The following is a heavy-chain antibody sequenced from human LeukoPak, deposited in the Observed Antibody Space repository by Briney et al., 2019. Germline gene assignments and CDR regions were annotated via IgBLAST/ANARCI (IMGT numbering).Heavy chain of an antibody. CDR2: IYPGDSDT. J-gene: IGHJ6*03. CDR3: ARVSYYGSVYYYYYMDV. CDR1: GYSFTSYW. D-gene: IGHD3-10*01. V-gene: IGHV5-51*01. Sequence: GESLKISCKGSGYSFTSYWIGWVRQMPGKGLEWMGIIYPGDSDTRYSPSFQGQVTISADKSISTAYLQWSSLKASDTAMYYCARVSYYGSVYYYYYMDVWGKGTTVTISS.